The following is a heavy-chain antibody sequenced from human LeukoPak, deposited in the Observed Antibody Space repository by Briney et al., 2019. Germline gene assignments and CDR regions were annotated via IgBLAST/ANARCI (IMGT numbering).Heavy chain of an antibody. D-gene: IGHD3-10*01. J-gene: IGHJ4*02. CDR2: IYPGDSDT. CDR3: ARTYYYGSVSYLTPGY. V-gene: IGHV5-51*01. CDR1: GYSFTSYW. Sequence: GESLKISCKGSGYSFTSYWIGWVRQMPGKGLGWMGIIYPGDSDTRYSLSFQGQVTISADKSISTAFLQWSSLKASDTALYYCARTYYYGSVSYLTPGYWGQGTLVTVSS.